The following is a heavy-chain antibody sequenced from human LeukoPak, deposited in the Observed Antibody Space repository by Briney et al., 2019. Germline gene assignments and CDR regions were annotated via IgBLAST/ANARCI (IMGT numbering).Heavy chain of an antibody. CDR1: GFTFSSHA. J-gene: IGHJ4*02. Sequence: GGSLRLSCAASGFTFSSHAMSWVRQAPGKGLEWVSAISGSGGSTYYADSVKGRFTISRDNSKNTLYLQMNSLRAEDTAVYYCAPLGCGGSCYRFDYWGQGTLVTVSS. V-gene: IGHV3-23*01. CDR3: APLGCGGSCYRFDY. D-gene: IGHD2-15*01. CDR2: ISGSGGST.